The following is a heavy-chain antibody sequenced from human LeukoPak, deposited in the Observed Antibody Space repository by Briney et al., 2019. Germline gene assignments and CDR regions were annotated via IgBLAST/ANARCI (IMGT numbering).Heavy chain of an antibody. D-gene: IGHD2-15*01. J-gene: IGHJ4*02. Sequence: GGSLRLSCAASGLTFSRHAMSWVRQAPGKGLEWVAGISSSGGVTYYLDSMKGRFTISRDNTKNTLYLQLSSLRAEDTALYFCAIDASDYSETDSLDFWGQGTQVTVSS. CDR3: AIDASDYSETDSLDF. V-gene: IGHV3-23*01. CDR2: ISSSGGVT. CDR1: GLTFSRHA.